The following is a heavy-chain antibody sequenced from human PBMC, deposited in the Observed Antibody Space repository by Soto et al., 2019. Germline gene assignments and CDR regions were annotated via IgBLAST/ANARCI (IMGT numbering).Heavy chain of an antibody. CDR3: AKDATSSGRALYDYYMDV. Sequence: EVQLLESGGGLVQPGGSLRLSCAASGFTFSSYAMSWVRQAPGKGLEWVSAISGSGGSTYYADSVKGRFTISRDNSKNTLYLQMKSLRAEDTAVYDCAKDATSSGRALYDYYMDVWGKGTTVTVAS. CDR2: ISGSGGST. J-gene: IGHJ6*03. CDR1: GFTFSSYA. V-gene: IGHV3-23*01. D-gene: IGHD1-1*01.